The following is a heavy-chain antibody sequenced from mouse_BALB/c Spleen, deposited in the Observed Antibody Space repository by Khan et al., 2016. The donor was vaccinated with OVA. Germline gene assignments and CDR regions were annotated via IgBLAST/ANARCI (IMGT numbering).Heavy chain of an antibody. Sequence: VQLQESGPGLVAPSQSLSITCTVSGFSLTSYGVSWVRQSPGKGLEWLGVIWGDGGTNNHSTLISRLIISKENSTSQAFLQLTALLTYDTTTYYCTKFTPGYYCIEYWGQGTSVTVSS. J-gene: IGHJ4*01. CDR1: GFSLTSYG. V-gene: IGHV2-3*01. CDR2: IWGDGGT. CDR3: TKFTPGYYCIEY.